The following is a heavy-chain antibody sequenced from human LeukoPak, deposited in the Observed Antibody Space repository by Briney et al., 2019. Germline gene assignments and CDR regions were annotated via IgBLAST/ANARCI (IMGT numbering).Heavy chain of an antibody. CDR3: ARGPAYSNYEASYYYYMDV. CDR2: MNPNSGNT. J-gene: IGHJ6*03. Sequence: GASVKVSCKASGYTFTNYDINWVRQATGQGLEWMGWMNPNSGNTGYAEKFQGRVTITRDTSITTAYMELTSLRSEDSAVYYCARGPAYSNYEASYYYYMDVWGKGTTVTVSS. D-gene: IGHD4-11*01. V-gene: IGHV1-8*03. CDR1: GYTFTNYD.